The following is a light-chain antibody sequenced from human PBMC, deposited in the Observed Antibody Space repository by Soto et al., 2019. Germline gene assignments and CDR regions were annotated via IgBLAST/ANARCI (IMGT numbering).Light chain of an antibody. Sequence: DIVMTQSPDSLAVSRGERSTINCKSSQSVLSTSNSRHSLAWYQQKPAQPPKVLIYWASTRESGVPDRFSGGGSGTDFTLTISSLQAEDVALSYCQQYYDTPRTFGQGTKVEIK. CDR2: WAS. CDR3: QQYYDTPRT. J-gene: IGKJ1*01. CDR1: QSVLSTSNSRHS. V-gene: IGKV4-1*01.